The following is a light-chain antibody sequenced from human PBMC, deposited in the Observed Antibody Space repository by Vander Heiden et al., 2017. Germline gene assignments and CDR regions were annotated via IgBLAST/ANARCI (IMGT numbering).Light chain of an antibody. J-gene: IGLJ2*01. V-gene: IGLV3-1*01. CDR1: KLGDKY. CDR2: QDS. CDR3: QAWDSSTVV. Sequence: SYELTPPPPGSVSPGQTASITCSGDKLGDKYACWYQQKPGQSPGLVIYQDSKRPSGIPERFSGSNSGNTATLTISGTQAMDEADYYCQAWDSSTVVFGGGTKLTVL.